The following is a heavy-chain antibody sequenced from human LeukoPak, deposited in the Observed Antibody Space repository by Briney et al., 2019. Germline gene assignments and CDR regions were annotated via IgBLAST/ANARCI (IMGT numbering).Heavy chain of an antibody. CDR3: AKGGKDFDFWRFDY. D-gene: IGHD3-3*01. CDR1: GFSFSVYA. Sequence: PGGSLRLSCAASGFSFSVYAMSWVRQAPGKGLEWVSSISGSGGRPYYTNSVKGRFTISRENFKNTVYLEMNNLGAEDTALYYCAKGGKDFDFWRFDYWGQGNLVIVSS. J-gene: IGHJ4*02. CDR2: ISGSGGRP. V-gene: IGHV3-23*01.